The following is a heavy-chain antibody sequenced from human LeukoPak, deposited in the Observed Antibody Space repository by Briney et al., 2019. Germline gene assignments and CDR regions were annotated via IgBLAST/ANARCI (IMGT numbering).Heavy chain of an antibody. CDR2: IYYTGST. V-gene: IGHV4-30-4*08. CDR3: ARGRGVGNI. D-gene: IGHD6-25*01. CDR1: GGSISSGDYY. J-gene: IGHJ3*02. Sequence: PSETLSLTCTVSGGSISSGDYYWRWIRQPPGKGLEWIGNIYYTGSTYNKPTRKTRITITLKTSNNQFSLNLSSVTVADTAVYYCARGRGVGNIWGQGTVVTVSP.